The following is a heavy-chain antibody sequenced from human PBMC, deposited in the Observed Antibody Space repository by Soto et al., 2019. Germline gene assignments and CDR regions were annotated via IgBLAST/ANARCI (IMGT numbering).Heavy chain of an antibody. V-gene: IGHV3-66*01. J-gene: IGHJ6*04. CDR1: GFTVSSKY. CDR3: ARDDVLCDGGRCYGVPLDV. CDR2: IQNVGPT. Sequence: EVQLVESGGGLVQPGGSLRLSCAASGFTVSSKYMSWVRQAPGKGLEWVSLIQNVGPTYYADSVKGRFTISRDTSENTVHLQMDSLRAEDTAVYYCARDDVLCDGGRCYGVPLDVWGKGTKVTVSS. D-gene: IGHD2-15*01.